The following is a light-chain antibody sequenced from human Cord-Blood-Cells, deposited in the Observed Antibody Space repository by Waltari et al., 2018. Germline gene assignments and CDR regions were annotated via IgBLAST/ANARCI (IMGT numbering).Light chain of an antibody. CDR2: WAS. V-gene: IGKV4-1*01. CDR3: QQYYSTPRT. CDR1: QSVLYSSNNKNY. Sequence: DIVMTQFPDSLAVSLGERATINCKSSQSVLYSSNNKNYLAWYQQKPGQPPKLLIYWASTRESGVPDRFSGSGSGTDFTLTISSLQAEDVAVYYCQQYYSTPRTFGPGTKVDIK. J-gene: IGKJ3*01.